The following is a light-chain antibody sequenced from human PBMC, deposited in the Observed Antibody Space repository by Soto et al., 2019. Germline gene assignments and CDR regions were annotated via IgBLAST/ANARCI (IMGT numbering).Light chain of an antibody. CDR2: AAP. CDR1: QDIGNS. J-gene: IGKJ4*01. CDR3: LKYRGAPLT. V-gene: IGKV1-27*01. Sequence: DIEMTQFPSSLSASVGDRVIITCRASQDIGNSLAWFQQKPGKVPKLLIYAAPTLQLGVPSRFSGSASGTDFTLTISSLQPEDAANYYCLKYRGAPLTFGGGTKVEIK.